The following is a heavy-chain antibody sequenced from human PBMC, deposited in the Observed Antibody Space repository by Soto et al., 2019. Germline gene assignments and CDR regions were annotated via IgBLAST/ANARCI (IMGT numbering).Heavy chain of an antibody. CDR3: AKDLMGSGWY. Sequence: QVQLVESGGGVVQPGRSLRLSCAASGFTFSSYGMHWVRQAPGKGLEWVAVISYDGSNKYYADSVKGRFTISRDNSKNPLYLQMNSLRAEDTAVYYCAKDLMGSGWYWGQGTLVTVSS. CDR2: ISYDGSNK. D-gene: IGHD6-19*01. V-gene: IGHV3-30*18. J-gene: IGHJ4*02. CDR1: GFTFSSYG.